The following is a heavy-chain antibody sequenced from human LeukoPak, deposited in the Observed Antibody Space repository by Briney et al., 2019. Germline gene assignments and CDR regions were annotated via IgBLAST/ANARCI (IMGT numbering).Heavy chain of an antibody. D-gene: IGHD3-3*01. CDR1: GFTFSSYA. V-gene: IGHV3-23*01. J-gene: IGHJ4*02. CDR2: ISGSGVAT. CDR3: AKGSYDFWSGYPGRSYFDY. Sequence: GGSLRLSCAASGFTFSSYAMSWVRQAPGKGLEWVSAISGSGVATYYADSVKGRFTISRDNSKNTLYLQMNSLRAGDTAVYYCAKGSYDFWSGYPGRSYFDYWGQGTLVTVSS.